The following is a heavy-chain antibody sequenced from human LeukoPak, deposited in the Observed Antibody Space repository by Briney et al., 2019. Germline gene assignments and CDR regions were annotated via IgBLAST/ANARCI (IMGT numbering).Heavy chain of an antibody. CDR3: ARESVFDWFGKYFFDC. V-gene: IGHV3-11*01. D-gene: IGHD3-9*01. J-gene: IGHJ4*02. Sequence: GGSLRLSCAASGFTFSDHYMSWFRQGPGKGLEWVSYISSSGKSIYYADSVKGRFFISRDNATNSVYLQMNSLRAEDTAVYYCARESVFDWFGKYFFDCWGQGTLVTVSS. CDR1: GFTFSDHY. CDR2: ISSSGKSI.